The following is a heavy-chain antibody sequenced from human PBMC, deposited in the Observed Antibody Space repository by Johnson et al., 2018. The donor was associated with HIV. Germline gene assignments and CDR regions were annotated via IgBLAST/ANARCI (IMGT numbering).Heavy chain of an antibody. J-gene: IGHJ3*02. CDR1: GFTFSSYG. V-gene: IGHV3-30*19. CDR3: AREGPNYYDSSAYYAFDI. D-gene: IGHD3-22*01. Sequence: QVQLVESGGGVVQPGRSLRLSCAASGFTFSSYGMHWVRQAPGKGLEWVAVISYDGSTYYADSVKGRFTISRDNAKNSLYLQMNSLRAEDTALYYCAREGPNYYDSSAYYAFDIWGQGTKVTVSS. CDR2: ISYDGST.